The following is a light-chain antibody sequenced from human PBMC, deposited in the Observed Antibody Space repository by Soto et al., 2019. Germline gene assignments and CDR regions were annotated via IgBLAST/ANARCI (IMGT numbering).Light chain of an antibody. Sequence: EIVLTQSPGTMSLSPGERSTLSCRASQSVSSNFLAWYQEKPGQAPRLLIYGASSRATGIPDRFSGSGSGTDFTLTINSLEPEDFAVYYCREYGYSLGFAFGGGTKVEIK. CDR1: QSVSSNF. J-gene: IGKJ4*01. V-gene: IGKV3-20*01. CDR3: REYGYSLGFA. CDR2: GAS.